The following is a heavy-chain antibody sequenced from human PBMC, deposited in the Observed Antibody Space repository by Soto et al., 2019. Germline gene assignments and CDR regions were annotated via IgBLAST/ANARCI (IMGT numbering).Heavy chain of an antibody. V-gene: IGHV5-10-1*01. CDR1: GYSFTSYW. J-gene: IGHJ3*02. CDR2: IDPSDSYT. Sequence: GESLKISCKGSGYSFTSYWISWVRQMPGKGLEWMGRIDPSDSYTNYSPSFQGHVTISADKSISTAYLQWSSLKASDTAMYYCARHGEVYDFWSGYGPPSDFDIWGQGTMVTVSS. CDR3: ARHGEVYDFWSGYGPPSDFDI. D-gene: IGHD3-3*01.